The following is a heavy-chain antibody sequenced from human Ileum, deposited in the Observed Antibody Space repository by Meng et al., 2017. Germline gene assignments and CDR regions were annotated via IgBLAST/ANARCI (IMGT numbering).Heavy chain of an antibody. Sequence: EEVVWCGGVLVPPGSFLSSFCASAVFPFSVYWMRWVRPSPGEGVVLVERNNIGGSDTRYALSVQGRFTISRDNAQNMVYLNMNSLRAEDTAVYYCARDKPHNWFDPWGQGTLVTVSS. CDR1: VFPFSVYW. CDR3: ARDKPHNWFDP. V-gene: IGHV3-74*01. J-gene: IGHJ5*02. CDR2: NNIGGSDT.